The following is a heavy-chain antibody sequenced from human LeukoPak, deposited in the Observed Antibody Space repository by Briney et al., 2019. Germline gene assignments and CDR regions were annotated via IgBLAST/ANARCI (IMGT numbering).Heavy chain of an antibody. V-gene: IGHV4-30-2*01. CDR3: ARGGVRFGGARGGAFDI. CDR1: GGSISSGSYS. D-gene: IGHD3-16*01. Sequence: SETLSLTCAVSGGSISSGSYSWSWIRQPPGKGLEWIGYIYHSGSTYYNPSLKSRVTISVDRSKNQFSLKLSSVTAADTAVYYWARGGVRFGGARGGAFDIWGQGTMVTVSS. J-gene: IGHJ3*02. CDR2: IYHSGST.